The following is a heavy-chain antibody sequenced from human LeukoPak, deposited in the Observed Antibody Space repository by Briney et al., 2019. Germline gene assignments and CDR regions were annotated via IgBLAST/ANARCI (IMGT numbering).Heavy chain of an antibody. J-gene: IGHJ4*02. CDR1: GGSFSGYY. Sequence: SETLSLTCAVYGGSFSGYYWSWIRQPPGKGLEWIGEINHSGSTNYNPSLKGRVTISVDTSKNQFSLKLSSVTAADTAVYYCARRGHRFAWQWLPQTPYDYWGQGTLVTVSS. CDR2: INHSGST. CDR3: ARRGHRFAWQWLPQTPYDY. D-gene: IGHD6-19*01. V-gene: IGHV4-34*01.